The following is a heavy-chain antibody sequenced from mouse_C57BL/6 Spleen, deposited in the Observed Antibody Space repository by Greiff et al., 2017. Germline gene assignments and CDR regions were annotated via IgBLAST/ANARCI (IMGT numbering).Heavy chain of an antibody. J-gene: IGHJ1*03. CDR3: ARSYYSNYDWYFDV. V-gene: IGHV1-55*01. Sequence: QVQLQQSGAELVKPGASVKMSCKASGYTFTSYWITWVKQRPGQGLEWIGDIYPGSGSTNYNEMFKSKATLTVDTSSSTAYMQLSSLTSEDSAVYDCARSYYSNYDWYFDVWGTGTTVTVSS. CDR1: GYTFTSYW. D-gene: IGHD2-5*01. CDR2: IYPGSGST.